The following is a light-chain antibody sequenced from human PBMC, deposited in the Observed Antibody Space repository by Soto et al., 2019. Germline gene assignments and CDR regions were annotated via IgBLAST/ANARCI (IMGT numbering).Light chain of an antibody. V-gene: IGLV2-14*01. CDR3: SSYTSASTLLYL. CDR2: GVT. J-gene: IGLJ1*01. Sequence: QSVLTQPASVSGSPGQSITISCTGTSSDVGGYNYVSWYQQHPGIAPKLLIYGVTNRPSGDSTRFSGSKSGNTASLTISGLQAEDEADYHCSSYTSASTLLYLFGTGTKVTVL. CDR1: SSDVGGYNY.